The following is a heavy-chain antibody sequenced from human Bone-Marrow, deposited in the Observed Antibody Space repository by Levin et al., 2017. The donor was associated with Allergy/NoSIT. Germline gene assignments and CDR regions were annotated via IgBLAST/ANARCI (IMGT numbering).Heavy chain of an antibody. Sequence: GESLKISCAVSGLPFSPFAMHWVRQAPGKGLEWVAVVSYDGGATRYTDSVKDRFTVSRDNSQNTLYLQMNSLRAEDTAVYYCAREYTVTTVTKFDYWGQGTLVTVSS. D-gene: IGHD4-17*01. J-gene: IGHJ4*02. CDR3: AREYTVTTVTKFDY. CDR2: VSYDGGAT. V-gene: IGHV3-30-3*01. CDR1: GLPFSPFA.